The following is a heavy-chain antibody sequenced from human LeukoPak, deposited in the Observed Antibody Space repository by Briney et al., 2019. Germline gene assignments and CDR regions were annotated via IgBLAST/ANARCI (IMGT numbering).Heavy chain of an antibody. CDR1: GGTFSSYA. D-gene: IGHD1-26*01. V-gene: IGHV1-69*06. CDR3: ARGGPLSGSYYYYYYYMDV. CDR2: IIPIFGTA. Sequence: SVKVSCKASGGTFSSYAISWVRQAPGQGLEWMGGIIPIFGTANYAQRFQGRVTITADKSTSTAYMELSSLRSEDTAVYYCARGGPLSGSYYYYYYYMDVWGKGTTVTVSS. J-gene: IGHJ6*03.